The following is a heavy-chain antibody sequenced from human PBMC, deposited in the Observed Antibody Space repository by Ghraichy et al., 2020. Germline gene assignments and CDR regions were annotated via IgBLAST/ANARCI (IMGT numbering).Heavy chain of an antibody. V-gene: IGHV3-7*03. CDR2: IKQDGSEK. CDR1: GFTFSSYW. J-gene: IGHJ6*03. CDR3: PRDRITMVRGEVRYYMDV. Sequence: GGSLRLSCAASGFTFSSYWMSWVRQAPGKGLEWVANIKQDGSEKYYVDSVKGRFTISRDNAKNSLYLQMNSLRAEDTAVYYCPRDRITMVRGEVRYYMDVWGKGTTVTVSS. D-gene: IGHD3-10*01.